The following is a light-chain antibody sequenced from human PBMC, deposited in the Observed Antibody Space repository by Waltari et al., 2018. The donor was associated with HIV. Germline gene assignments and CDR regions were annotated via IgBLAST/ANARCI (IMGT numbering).Light chain of an antibody. J-gene: IGLJ2*01. CDR1: SSNIGRNS. CDR2: DTG. Sequence: QSVLTQPPSVSAAPGQKVTISCSGSSSNIGRNSVFWYQQLPGTAPKLVSFDTGERPSGITDRFSGSKSGTSATLGITGLQTGDEADYYCGTWDSSLSALVFGGGTKLTVL. V-gene: IGLV1-51*01. CDR3: GTWDSSLSALV.